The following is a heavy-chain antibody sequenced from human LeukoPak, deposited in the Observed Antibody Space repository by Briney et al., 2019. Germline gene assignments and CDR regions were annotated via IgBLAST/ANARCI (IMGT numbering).Heavy chain of an antibody. CDR3: ANWEPLYY. CDR1: GLTFSIYG. Sequence: PGGSLRLSCEVSGLTFSIYGMHWVRQAPGKGLEWVAFIRYDGSNKYYADSMKGRFTISRDNSKNTLYLQMNSLRAEDTAVYYCANWEPLYYWGQGTLVTVSS. D-gene: IGHD1-26*01. CDR2: IRYDGSNK. V-gene: IGHV3-30*02. J-gene: IGHJ4*02.